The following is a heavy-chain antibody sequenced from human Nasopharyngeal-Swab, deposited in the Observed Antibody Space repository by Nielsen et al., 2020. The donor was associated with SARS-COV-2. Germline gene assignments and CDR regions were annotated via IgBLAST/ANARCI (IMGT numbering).Heavy chain of an antibody. J-gene: IGHJ4*02. V-gene: IGHV1-3*01. CDR3: ASPDYGDY. Sequence: ASVKVSCKASGFSFTNYVIHWVRQAPGQRPEWMGWIYVDNGDTQYTPNFQGRVTFTRDTSANTAYMEMSSLTSEDTAVFYCASPDYGDYWGQGTLVTVSS. CDR1: GFSFTNYV. CDR2: IYVDNGDT.